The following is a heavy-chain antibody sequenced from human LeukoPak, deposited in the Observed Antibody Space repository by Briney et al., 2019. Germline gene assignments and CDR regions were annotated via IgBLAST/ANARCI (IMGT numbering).Heavy chain of an antibody. CDR3: AREFSLALYSGSSEDAFDI. Sequence: GGSLRLSCAASGFTFSSYSMNWVRQAPGKGLEWVSSISSSGSYIYYADSVKGRFTISRDNAKNSLYLQMNSLRAEDTAVYCCAREFSLALYSGSSEDAFDIWGQGTMVTVSS. V-gene: IGHV3-21*01. CDR1: GFTFSSYS. D-gene: IGHD1-26*01. J-gene: IGHJ3*02. CDR2: ISSSGSYI.